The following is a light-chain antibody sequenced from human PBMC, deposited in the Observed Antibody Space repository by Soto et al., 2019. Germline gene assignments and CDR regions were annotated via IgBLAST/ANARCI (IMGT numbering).Light chain of an antibody. Sequence: EIVLTQFPDTLSLSPGERATLSCRASQSVSSSSLAWYQQKRGQAPRLLIHGASSRATGIPDRFSGSGSGTDFTLTISRLEPEDFAVYYCQHYGSSPQTFGQGTKVEV. CDR3: QHYGSSPQT. CDR2: GAS. J-gene: IGKJ1*01. CDR1: QSVSSSS. V-gene: IGKV3-20*01.